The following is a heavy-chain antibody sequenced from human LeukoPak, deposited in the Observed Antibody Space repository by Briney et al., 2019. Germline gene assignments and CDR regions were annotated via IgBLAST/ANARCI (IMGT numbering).Heavy chain of an antibody. CDR2: IHHSGST. J-gene: IGHJ4*02. Sequence: PSETLSLTCTVSGASISSSYWSWIRQPPGKGLEWIGYIHHSGSTNYNPSLKNRVTMSVDTSKNQFSLNLNSVTAADTAMYYCARAYSIAAVFDYWGQGNLVTVSS. D-gene: IGHD6-13*01. CDR3: ARAYSIAAVFDY. V-gene: IGHV4-59*01. CDR1: GASISSSY.